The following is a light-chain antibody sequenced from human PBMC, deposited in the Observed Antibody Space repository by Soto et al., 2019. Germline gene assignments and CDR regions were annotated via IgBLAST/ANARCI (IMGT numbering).Light chain of an antibody. Sequence: DIQMTQFPSTLSAAVGDRVTITCRASQRISRWLAWYQQKPGKAPKLLIYDASSLDSGVPSRFSGSGSGTEFTLTISSLLPDDFATYYCQQYDTYWTFGQGTKVEIK. V-gene: IGKV1-5*01. CDR2: DAS. J-gene: IGKJ1*01. CDR3: QQYDTYWT. CDR1: QRISRW.